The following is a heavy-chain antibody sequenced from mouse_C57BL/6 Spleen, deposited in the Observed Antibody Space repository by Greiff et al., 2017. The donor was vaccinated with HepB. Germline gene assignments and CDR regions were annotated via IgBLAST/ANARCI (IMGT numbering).Heavy chain of an antibody. J-gene: IGHJ2*01. Sequence: EVKVEESGGGLVQPGGSMKLSCVASGFTFSNYWMNWVRQSPEKGLEWVAQIRLKSDNYATHYAESVKGRFTISRDDSKSSVYLQMNNSRAEDTGIYYCTAYYGSSLYYFDYWGQGTTLTVSS. CDR1: GFTFSNYW. V-gene: IGHV6-3*01. CDR3: TAYYGSSLYYFDY. CDR2: IRLKSDNYAT. D-gene: IGHD1-1*01.